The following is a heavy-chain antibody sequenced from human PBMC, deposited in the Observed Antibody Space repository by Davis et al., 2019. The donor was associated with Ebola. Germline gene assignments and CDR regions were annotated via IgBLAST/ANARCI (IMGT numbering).Heavy chain of an antibody. CDR1: GFTFSSYA. Sequence: PGGSLRLSCAASGFTFSSYAMHWVRQAPGKGLEWVAVISYDGSNKYYAGSVKGRFTISRDNSKNTLYLQMNSLRAEDTAVYYCARDSPRLREIDYWGQGTLVTVSS. J-gene: IGHJ4*02. CDR2: ISYDGSNK. V-gene: IGHV3-30-3*01. CDR3: ARDSPRLREIDY.